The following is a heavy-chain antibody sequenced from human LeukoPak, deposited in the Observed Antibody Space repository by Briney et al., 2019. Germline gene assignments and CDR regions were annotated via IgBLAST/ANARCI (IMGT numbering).Heavy chain of an antibody. CDR3: AREATLEGAFDI. CDR1: GFTFSSYA. CDR2: ISYDGSNK. V-gene: IGHV3-30*04. Sequence: GRSLRLSCAAPGFTFSSYAMHWVRQAPGKGLEWVAVISYDGSNKYYADSVKGRFTISRDNSKNTLYLQMNSLRAEDTAAYYCAREATLEGAFDIWGQGTMVTVSS. J-gene: IGHJ3*02.